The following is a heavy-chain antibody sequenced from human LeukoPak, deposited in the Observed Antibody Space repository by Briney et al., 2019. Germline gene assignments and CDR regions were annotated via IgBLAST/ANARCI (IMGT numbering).Heavy chain of an antibody. Sequence: PGGSLRLSCAASGFTFSNYWIHWVRQAPGTGLVWVSRIDNAGSITTYADSVKGRFTISRDNAENTLYLQMNSLRAEDTAVYYCVRSAFHAGSGNYYDYWGQGTLVTVSS. CDR2: IDNAGSIT. CDR3: VRSAFHAGSGNYYDY. V-gene: IGHV3-74*03. D-gene: IGHD3-22*01. J-gene: IGHJ4*02. CDR1: GFTFSNYW.